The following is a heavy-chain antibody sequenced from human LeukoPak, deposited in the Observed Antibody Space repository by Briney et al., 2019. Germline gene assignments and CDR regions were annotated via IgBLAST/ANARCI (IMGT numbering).Heavy chain of an antibody. D-gene: IGHD4-17*01. CDR1: VYTFTGYY. V-gene: IGHV1-2*02. CDR2: INPNSGGT. Sequence: ASVKVSCKASVYTFTGYYMHWVQQAPGQGLEWMGWINPNSGGTNYAQKFQGRVTMTRDTSISTAYMELSRLRSDDTAVYYCARANDYGDSFDAFDIWGQGTMVTVSS. J-gene: IGHJ3*02. CDR3: ARANDYGDSFDAFDI.